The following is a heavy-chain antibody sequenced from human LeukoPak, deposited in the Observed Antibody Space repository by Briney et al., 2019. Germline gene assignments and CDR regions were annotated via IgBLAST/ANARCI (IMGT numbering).Heavy chain of an antibody. V-gene: IGHV1-2*02. D-gene: IGHD3-16*01. J-gene: IGHJ1*01. CDR1: GYTCTGQY. CDR2: INPNSGGT. CDR3: ARGRQLHLGELFPFAEFFQP. Sequence: ASVKVSCKPSGYTCTGQYLHWVRQAPGQGLEWMGWINPNSGGTKSAQKFQGRVIMTRDTSISTAYMELRSLSSDDTAVYYCARGRQLHLGELFPFAEFFQPWGQGTLVTVFS.